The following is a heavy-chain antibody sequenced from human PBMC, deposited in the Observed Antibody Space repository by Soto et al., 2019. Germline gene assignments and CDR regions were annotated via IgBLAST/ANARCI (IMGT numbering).Heavy chain of an antibody. CDR1: GGSISSYY. CDR3: ARGYIVVVPAAIFGGWFDP. V-gene: IGHV4-59*08. D-gene: IGHD2-2*02. Sequence: QVQLQESGPGLVKPSETLSLTCTVSGGSISSYYWSWIRQPPGKGLEWIGYIYYSGSTNYNPSLKSRVTISVDTSKNPFSLKLSCVTAAYTAVYYCARGYIVVVPAAIFGGWFDPWGQGTLVTVSS. CDR2: IYYSGST. J-gene: IGHJ5*02.